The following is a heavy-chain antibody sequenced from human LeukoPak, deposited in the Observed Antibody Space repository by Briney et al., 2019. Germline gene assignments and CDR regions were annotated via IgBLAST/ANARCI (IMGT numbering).Heavy chain of an antibody. J-gene: IGHJ3*02. CDR2: ISWNSGSI. V-gene: IGHV3-9*01. CDR1: GFTFSSYG. CDR3: AKESSGSDDAFDI. D-gene: IGHD3-22*01. Sequence: GGSLRLSCAASGFTFSSYGMSWVRQAPGKGLEWVSGISWNSGSIGYADSVKGRFTISRDNAKNSLYLQMNSLRAEDTALYYCAKESSGSDDAFDIWGQGTMVTVSS.